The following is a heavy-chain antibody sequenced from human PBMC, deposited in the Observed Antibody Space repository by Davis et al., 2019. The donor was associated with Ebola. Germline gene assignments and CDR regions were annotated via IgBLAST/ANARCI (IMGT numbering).Heavy chain of an antibody. Sequence: GESLKISCKGSGYSFTSYWIGWVRQMPGKGLEWMGIIYPGDSDTRYSPSFQGQVTISADKSISTAYLQWSSLKASDTAMYYCARHRGSNYYDSSGYYFDYWGQGTLVTVSS. J-gene: IGHJ4*02. CDR2: IYPGDSDT. CDR1: GYSFTSYW. CDR3: ARHRGSNYYDSSGYYFDY. V-gene: IGHV5-51*01. D-gene: IGHD3-22*01.